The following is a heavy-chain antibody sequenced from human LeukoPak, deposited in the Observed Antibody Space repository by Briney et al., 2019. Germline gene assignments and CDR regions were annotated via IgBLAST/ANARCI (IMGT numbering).Heavy chain of an antibody. D-gene: IGHD3-22*01. CDR3: AKSRVGSGYQGWYFDY. CDR2: ISSSSNYI. CDR1: GFTFSSHS. V-gene: IGHV3-21*04. J-gene: IGHJ4*02. Sequence: KTGGSLRLSCAASGFTFSSHSMTWVRQAPGKGLEWVSSISSSSNYIYYADSVKGRFTISRDNAKNSLYLQMNSLRAEDTALYYCAKSRVGSGYQGWYFDYWGQGTLVTVSS.